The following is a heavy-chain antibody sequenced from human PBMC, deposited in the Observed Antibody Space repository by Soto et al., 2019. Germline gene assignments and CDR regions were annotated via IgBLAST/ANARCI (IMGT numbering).Heavy chain of an antibody. CDR2: ISAYNGNT. CDR3: ARAPALYGDYGGFDY. CDR1: CYNFTDLG. J-gene: IGHJ4*02. D-gene: IGHD4-17*01. V-gene: IGHV1-18*01. Sequence: ASGKVCWKAVCYNFTDLGGSWVSQEPGQGLEWMGWISAYNGNTNYAQKLQGRVTMTTDTSTSTAYMELRSLRSDDTAVYYCARAPALYGDYGGFDYWGQGTLVTVSS.